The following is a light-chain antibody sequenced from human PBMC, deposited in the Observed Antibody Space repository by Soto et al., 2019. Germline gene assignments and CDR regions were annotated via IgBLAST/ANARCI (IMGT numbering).Light chain of an antibody. Sequence: EILLTQSPGTLSLSPGERATLSCRASQSVSSSYLAWYQQKPGQAPRLLIYGASSRATGIPDRFSGSGSGTDFSLTISRLEPEDFAVYFCQQYYISPGSFGPGTKVD. CDR3: QQYYISPGS. CDR1: QSVSSSY. V-gene: IGKV3-20*01. CDR2: GAS. J-gene: IGKJ3*01.